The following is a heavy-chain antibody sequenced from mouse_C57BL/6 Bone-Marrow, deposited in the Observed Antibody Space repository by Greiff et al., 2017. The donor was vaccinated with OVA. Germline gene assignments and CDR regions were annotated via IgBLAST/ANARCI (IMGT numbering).Heavy chain of an antibody. J-gene: IGHJ3*01. CDR3: VMVTGY. CDR2: INPGSGGT. Sequence: QVQLQQSGAELVRPGTSVKVSCKASGYAFSNYLIEWVKQRPGQGLEWIGVINPGSGGTNYNEKFKSKATLTVDKSSSTAYMQLSSLTSEDSAVYYCVMVTGYWGQGTLVTVSA. D-gene: IGHD2-2*01. V-gene: IGHV1-54*01. CDR1: GYAFSNYL.